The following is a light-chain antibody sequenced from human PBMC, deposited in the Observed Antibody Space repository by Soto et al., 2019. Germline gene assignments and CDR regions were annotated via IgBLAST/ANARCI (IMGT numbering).Light chain of an antibody. CDR2: EVS. J-gene: IGLJ2*01. Sequence: QSALTQPASVSGSPGQSITISCIGTSSDVGSYNLVSWYQQHPGKAPKVLIYEVSERPSGVSNRFSGSKSGNTASLTISGLQAEDEAEYDCCSYAGSRTHVLFGGGTKRTVL. V-gene: IGLV2-23*02. CDR3: CSYAGSRTHVL. CDR1: SSDVGSYNL.